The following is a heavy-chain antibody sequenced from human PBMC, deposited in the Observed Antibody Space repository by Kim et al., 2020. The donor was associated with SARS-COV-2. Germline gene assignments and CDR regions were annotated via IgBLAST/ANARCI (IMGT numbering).Heavy chain of an antibody. CDR3: ARSGYDLYAFDI. J-gene: IGHJ3*02. CDR1: GGSFSGYY. V-gene: IGHV4-34*01. CDR2: INHSGST. Sequence: SETLSLTCAVYGGSFSGYYWSWIRQPPGKGLEWIGEINHSGSTNYNPSLKSRVTISVDTSKNQFSLKLSSVTAADTAVYYCARSGYDLYAFDIWGQGTMVTVSS. D-gene: IGHD5-12*01.